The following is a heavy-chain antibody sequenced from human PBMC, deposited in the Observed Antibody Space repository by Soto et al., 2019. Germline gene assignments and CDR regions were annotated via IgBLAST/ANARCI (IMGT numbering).Heavy chain of an antibody. Sequence: XTLSLPCTVSGGSVSSYYWSWIRQPPGKGLEWIGYIYYSGSTNYNPSTKSRVTISVDTSKNQFSLKLSSVTAAYTSVYYCARADILTGYYNYYYGMDVWGQGTTGTVS. V-gene: IGHV4-59*02. CDR1: GGSVSSYY. J-gene: IGHJ6*02. CDR3: ARADILTGYYNYYYGMDV. CDR2: IYYSGST. D-gene: IGHD3-9*01.